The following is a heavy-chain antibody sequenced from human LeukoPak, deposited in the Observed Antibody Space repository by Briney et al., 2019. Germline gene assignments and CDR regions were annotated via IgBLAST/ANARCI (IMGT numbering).Heavy chain of an antibody. CDR3: ARVGAAAAGTYYYYYYMDV. D-gene: IGHD6-13*01. J-gene: IGHJ6*03. CDR2: IYYSGST. Sequence: SETLSLTCTVSGGSISSSSYYWGWIRQPPGKGLEWIGYIYYSGSTNYNPSLKSRVTISVDTSKNQFSLKLSSVTAADTAVYYCARVGAAAAGTYYYYYYMDVWGKGTTVTVSS. V-gene: IGHV4-61*05. CDR1: GGSISSSSYY.